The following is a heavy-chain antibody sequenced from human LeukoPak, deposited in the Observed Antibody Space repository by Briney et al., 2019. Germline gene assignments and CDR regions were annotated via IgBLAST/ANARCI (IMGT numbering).Heavy chain of an antibody. Sequence: GGSLRLSCAASGFAFSSYAMHWVRQAPGKGLEYVSAISSNGGSTYYANSVKGRFTISRDNAKNSLYLQMNSLRAEDTAVYYCARDGHYDILTGYFQDWGQGTLVTVSS. CDR2: ISSNGGST. D-gene: IGHD3-9*01. V-gene: IGHV3-64*01. CDR3: ARDGHYDILTGYFQD. J-gene: IGHJ1*01. CDR1: GFAFSSYA.